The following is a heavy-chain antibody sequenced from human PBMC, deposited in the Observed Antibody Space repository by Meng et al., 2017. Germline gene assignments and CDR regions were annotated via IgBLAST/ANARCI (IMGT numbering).Heavy chain of an antibody. V-gene: IGHV1-69*06. CDR3: HSGWYQAGDDY. CDR2: IIPIFGTA. Sequence: HVRGGTSGGAVKKPGCPVMVLGTAVAATVRDDAIRWVRQGPGQWLEWMGGIIPIFGTANYAQKSQGPVTIPPDKSTSTAYMELSSLRSENTAVYYCHSGWYQAGDDYWGQGTLVTVSS. CDR1: AATVRDDA. J-gene: IGHJ4*02. D-gene: IGHD6-19*01.